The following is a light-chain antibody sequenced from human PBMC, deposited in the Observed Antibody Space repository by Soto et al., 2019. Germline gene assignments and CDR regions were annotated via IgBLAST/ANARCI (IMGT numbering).Light chain of an antibody. V-gene: IGLV2-14*03. J-gene: IGLJ2*01. CDR1: SSDVGGYNY. CDR2: DVS. CDR3: SSNTSSSTVV. Sequence: QSALTQPASVSGSPGQSIAISCTGTSSDVGGYNYVSWYQQHPGKAPKLIIYDVSNRPSGVSNRLSGSKSGNTASLTISGLQAEDEADYYCSSNTSSSTVVFGGGANLTVL.